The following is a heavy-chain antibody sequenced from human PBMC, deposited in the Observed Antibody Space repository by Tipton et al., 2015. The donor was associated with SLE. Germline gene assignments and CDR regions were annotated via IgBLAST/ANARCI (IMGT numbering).Heavy chain of an antibody. Sequence: TLSLTCTVPGVSITSSDSYWGWIRQPPGKGLEWIGSISYTGRPYYNPSLKSRVSISVDTSKNQFSLKLSSVTAADTAVYYCATSGRGYSIAYDYWGQGTLVTVSS. J-gene: IGHJ4*02. CDR2: ISYTGRP. D-gene: IGHD5-18*01. CDR1: GVSITSSDSY. CDR3: ATSGRGYSIAYDY. V-gene: IGHV4-39*07.